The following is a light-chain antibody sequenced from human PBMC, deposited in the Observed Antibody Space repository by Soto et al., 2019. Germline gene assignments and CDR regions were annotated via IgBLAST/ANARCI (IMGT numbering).Light chain of an antibody. V-gene: IGLV1-40*01. CDR3: QSYDSSLSGYV. CDR1: SSNIGAGYD. J-gene: IGLJ1*01. Sequence: QSVLTQPPSVSGAPGQRVTISCTGSSSNIGAGYDVHWYQQVPGTAPKLLIYGNNNRPSGVPDRFSGSKSGTSASLAITGLQAEDESDYYCQSYDSSLSGYVFGTGTKLTVL. CDR2: GNN.